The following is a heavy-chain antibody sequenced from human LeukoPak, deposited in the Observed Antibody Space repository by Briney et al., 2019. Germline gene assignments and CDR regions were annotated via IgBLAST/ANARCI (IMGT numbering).Heavy chain of an antibody. CDR2: IYYSGST. D-gene: IGHD2-2*01. V-gene: IGHV4-39*07. Sequence: SETLSLTCTVSGGSISSSSYYWGWIRQPPGKGLEWIGSIYYSGSTNYNPSLKSRVTISVDTSKNQFSLKLSSVTAADTAVYYCARAIHAGAFDIWGQGTMVTVSS. CDR1: GGSISSSSYY. CDR3: ARAIHAGAFDI. J-gene: IGHJ3*02.